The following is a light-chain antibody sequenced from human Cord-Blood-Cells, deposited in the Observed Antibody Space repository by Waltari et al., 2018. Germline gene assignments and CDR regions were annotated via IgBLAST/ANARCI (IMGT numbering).Light chain of an antibody. CDR1: QSVSSN. V-gene: IGKV3-11*01. Sequence: EIVLTQSPATLSLSPGERATLSCRASQSVSSNLAWYQQEPGQVPRLLTEDASNRHTGIPAWFTGSGSGTYCTLTISSLGPEEFSIYYCQQRSNWYTFGQGNKREIK. J-gene: IGKJ2*01. CDR3: QQRSNWYT. CDR2: DAS.